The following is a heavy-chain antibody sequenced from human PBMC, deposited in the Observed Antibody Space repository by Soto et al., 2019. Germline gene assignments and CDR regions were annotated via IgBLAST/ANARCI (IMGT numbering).Heavy chain of an antibody. CDR2: IIPIFGTA. V-gene: IGHV1-69*12. D-gene: IGHD3-10*01. CDR3: ARLVSMVRGVMRDY. CDR1: GGTFSSYA. J-gene: IGHJ4*02. Sequence: QVQLVQSGAEVKKPGSSVKVSCKASGGTFSSYAISWVRQAPGQGLEWMGGIIPIFGTANYAQKFQGRVTSTADESRSTADRELSSLRSEDTAVYYCARLVSMVRGVMRDYWGQGTLVTVSS.